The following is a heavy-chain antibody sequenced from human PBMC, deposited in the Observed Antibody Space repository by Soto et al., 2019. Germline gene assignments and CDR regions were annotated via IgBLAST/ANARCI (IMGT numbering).Heavy chain of an antibody. CDR2: INAGNGNT. V-gene: IGHV1-3*01. J-gene: IGHJ3*02. CDR1: GYTLTSYA. CDR3: ARTYGSGKFSAFDI. Sequence: ASVKVSCKASGYTLTSYAMHWVRQAPGQRLEWMGWINAGNGNTKYSQKFQGRVTITRDTSASTAYMELSSLRSEDTAVYYCARTYGSGKFSAFDIWGQGTMVTVSS. D-gene: IGHD3-10*01.